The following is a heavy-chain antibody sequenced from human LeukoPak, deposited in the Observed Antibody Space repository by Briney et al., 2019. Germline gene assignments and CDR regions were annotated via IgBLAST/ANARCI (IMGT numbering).Heavy chain of an antibody. J-gene: IGHJ6*02. V-gene: IGHV1-2*06. CDR2: INPNSGGT. CDR3: AREKQQLVLGVYYYYGMDV. D-gene: IGHD6-13*01. Sequence: ASVKVSCKASGYSFTGQYIYWVRQAPGQGLEWMGRINPNSGGTNYAQKFQGRVTMTRDTSISTAYMELSRLRSDDTAVYYCAREKQQLVLGVYYYYGMDVWGQGTTVTVSS. CDR1: GYSFTGQY.